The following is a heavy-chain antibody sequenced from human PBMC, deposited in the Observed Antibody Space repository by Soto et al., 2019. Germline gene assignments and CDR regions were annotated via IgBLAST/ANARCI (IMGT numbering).Heavy chain of an antibody. Sequence: GGSLRLSCAASGFTFSSYAMSWVRQAPGKGLEWVSVISDSGGSTYYADSAKGRFTISRDNSKNTLYLQMNSLRAEDTAVYYCAKNGLPGGSRAGSYNWFDPWGQGTLVTVSS. CDR1: GFTFSSYA. D-gene: IGHD1-26*01. CDR2: ISDSGGST. CDR3: AKNGLPGGSRAGSYNWFDP. V-gene: IGHV3-23*01. J-gene: IGHJ5*02.